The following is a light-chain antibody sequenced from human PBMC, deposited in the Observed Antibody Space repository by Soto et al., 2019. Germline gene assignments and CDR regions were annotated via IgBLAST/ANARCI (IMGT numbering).Light chain of an antibody. CDR1: QMVISNY. J-gene: IGKJ5*01. Sequence: EIVLTQSPGTLSLSPGEIATLSCSASQMVISNYLAWYQQKPGQPPRLLIYGASTRATGVPARFSGSGSGTDFTLTISSLEPEDFAVYYCQQRSKWPPEVTFGQGTRLEIK. CDR3: QQRSKWPPEVT. CDR2: GAS. V-gene: IGKV3-11*01.